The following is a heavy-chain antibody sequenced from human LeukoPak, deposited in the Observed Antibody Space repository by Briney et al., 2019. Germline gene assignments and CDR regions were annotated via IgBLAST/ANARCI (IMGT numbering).Heavy chain of an antibody. V-gene: IGHV3-23*01. Sequence: GGSLRLSCAASGFTFSSYAMSWVRQAPGKGLEWVSSISGNSGRTYYADSVKGRFSISRDNFNNTLYLQMNSLRAEDAAVYYCAKSTSSWERVDYWGQGTLVTVSS. CDR3: AKSTSSWERVDY. CDR1: GFTFSSYA. CDR2: ISGNSGRT. D-gene: IGHD6-13*01. J-gene: IGHJ4*02.